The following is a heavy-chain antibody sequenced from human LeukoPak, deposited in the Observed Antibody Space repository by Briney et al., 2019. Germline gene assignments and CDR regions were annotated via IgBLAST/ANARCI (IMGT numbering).Heavy chain of an antibody. V-gene: IGHV4-59*01. CDR2: IYYSRST. CDR1: GDSISTYY. Sequence: SETLSLTCTVSGDSISTYYWSWIRQPPGKGLEWIGYIYYSRSTNYNLSLKSRFTISVDTSKDQFSLKLSYVTAADPAVYYCARDRGYYFGSGSYLGDWGQGTLVTVSS. D-gene: IGHD3-10*01. CDR3: ARDRGYYFGSGSYLGD. J-gene: IGHJ4*02.